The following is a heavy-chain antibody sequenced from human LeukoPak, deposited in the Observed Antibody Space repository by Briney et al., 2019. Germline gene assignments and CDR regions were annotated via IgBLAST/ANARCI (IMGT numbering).Heavy chain of an antibody. D-gene: IGHD2-15*01. J-gene: IGHJ6*03. Sequence: GRSLRLSCAGSVFTFDEHAMHWVRQAPGKGLEWVSGISWNSGSIAYADSVKGRFTISRDNAKNLLFLQMSSLRAADTALYYCVKGHCSSSSCFPNYYYYMDVWGTGTTVTVSS. CDR2: ISWNSGSI. V-gene: IGHV3-9*01. CDR1: VFTFDEHA. CDR3: VKGHCSSSSCFPNYYYYMDV.